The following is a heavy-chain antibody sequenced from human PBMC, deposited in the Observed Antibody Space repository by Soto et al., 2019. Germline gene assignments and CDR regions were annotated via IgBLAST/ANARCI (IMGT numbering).Heavy chain of an antibody. D-gene: IGHD2-21*02. J-gene: IGHJ6*02. CDR2: ITSKTDGGTT. CDR3: TTGNCGGDCYSDRYYYYYGMDV. V-gene: IGHV3-15*07. CDR1: GFTFSNAW. Sequence: EVQLVESGGGLVKPGGSLRLSCAASGFTFSNAWMNWVRQAPGKGLEWVGRITSKTDGGTTDYAAPVKGRFTISRDDSKNTLYLQMNSLKTEDTAVYYCTTGNCGGDCYSDRYYYYYGMDVWGQGTTVTVSS.